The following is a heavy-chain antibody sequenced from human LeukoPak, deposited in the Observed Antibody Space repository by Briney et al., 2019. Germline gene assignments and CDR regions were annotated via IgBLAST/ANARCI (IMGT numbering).Heavy chain of an antibody. CDR3: ARTPQAYCGGDCYYFDY. V-gene: IGHV4-39*01. J-gene: IGHJ4*02. D-gene: IGHD2-21*01. CDR1: GGSISSSSYY. Sequence: SETLSLTCTVSGGSISSSSYYWGWIRQPPGKGLEWIGSIYYSGSTYYNPSLKSRVTISVDTSKNQFSLKLSSVTAADTAVYYCARTPQAYCGGDCYYFDYWGQGTLVTVSS. CDR2: IYYSGST.